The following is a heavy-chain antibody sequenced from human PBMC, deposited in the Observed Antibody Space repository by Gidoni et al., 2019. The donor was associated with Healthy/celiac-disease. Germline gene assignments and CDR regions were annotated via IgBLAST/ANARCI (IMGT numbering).Heavy chain of an antibody. CDR2: SYAT. V-gene: IGHV3-73*01. D-gene: IGHD3-10*01. CDR3: TRIGCDYYGSGSYGSRFQCDRNDAFDI. Sequence: SYATAYAASVKGRFTISRDDSKNTAYLQMNSLKTEDTAVYYCTRIGCDYYGSGSYGSRFQCDRNDAFDIWGQGTMVTVSS. J-gene: IGHJ3*02.